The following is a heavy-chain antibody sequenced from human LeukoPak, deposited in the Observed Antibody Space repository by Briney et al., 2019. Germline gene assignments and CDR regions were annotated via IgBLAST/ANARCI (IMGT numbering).Heavy chain of an antibody. CDR1: GGTFSSYA. Sequence: ASVKVSCKASGGTFSSYAISWVRQAPGQGLEWMGGIIPIFGTANYAQKFQGRVTLTRDMSTSTDYLELSSLRSEDTAVYYCARGNSVRDEAWWFNPWGQGTLVTVSS. V-gene: IGHV1-69*05. J-gene: IGHJ5*02. CDR3: ARGNSVRDEAWWFNP. D-gene: IGHD5-24*01. CDR2: IIPIFGTA.